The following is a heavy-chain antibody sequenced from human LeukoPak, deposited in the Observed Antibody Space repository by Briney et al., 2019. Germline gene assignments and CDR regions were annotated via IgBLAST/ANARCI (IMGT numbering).Heavy chain of an antibody. Sequence: SVKVSCKASGGTFSSYAISWVRQAPGQGLEWMGGIIPIFGTANYAQKFQGRVTITADESTSTAYMELSSLRSEDTAVYYCARGRKYQLLSGMDVWGQGTTVTVSS. J-gene: IGHJ6*02. CDR3: ARGRKYQLLSGMDV. CDR1: GGTFSSYA. CDR2: IIPIFGTA. V-gene: IGHV1-69*13. D-gene: IGHD2-2*01.